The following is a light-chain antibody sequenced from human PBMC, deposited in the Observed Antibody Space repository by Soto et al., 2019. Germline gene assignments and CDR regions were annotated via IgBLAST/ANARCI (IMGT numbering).Light chain of an antibody. J-gene: IGKJ5*01. CDR3: QQYGSSPIT. V-gene: IGKV3-20*01. CDR1: HSVSSSY. Sequence: EIVLTQPPGTLSLSPGERATLSCSASHSVSSSYLAWYQQKPGQAPRLLIYGASSRATGIPDRFSGSGSGTDFTLTISSLESDDFAIYYCQQYGSSPITFGQGTRLEIK. CDR2: GAS.